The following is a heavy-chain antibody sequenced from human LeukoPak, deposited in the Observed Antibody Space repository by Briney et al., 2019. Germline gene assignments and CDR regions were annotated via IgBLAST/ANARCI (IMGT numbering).Heavy chain of an antibody. Sequence: SETLSLTCTVSGGSVSNSNYYWGWIRQPPGRELEWIGSIYYSGITYYNPSLKSRVTISVDTSKNQFSLKLSSVTAADTAVYYCAREGGSGSLIDYWGQGTLVTVSS. CDR2: IYYSGIT. J-gene: IGHJ4*02. D-gene: IGHD6-6*01. CDR3: AREGGSGSLIDY. CDR1: GGSVSNSNYY. V-gene: IGHV4-39*07.